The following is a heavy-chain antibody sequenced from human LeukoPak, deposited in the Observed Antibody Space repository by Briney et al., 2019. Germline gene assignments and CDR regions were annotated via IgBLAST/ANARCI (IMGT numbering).Heavy chain of an antibody. CDR3: ASYPRSIPTPPFDY. CDR1: GYTFTAQY. J-gene: IGHJ4*02. CDR2: INPNNGDT. V-gene: IGHV1-2*02. D-gene: IGHD2-21*01. Sequence: ASVKVSCKASGYTFTAQYMHWVRQAPGPGLEWMGWINPNNGDTKYAQSFLGRVTMTRDTSTTTAYMELSSLRSDDTAVYFCASYPRSIPTPPFDYWGQGTLVTVSS.